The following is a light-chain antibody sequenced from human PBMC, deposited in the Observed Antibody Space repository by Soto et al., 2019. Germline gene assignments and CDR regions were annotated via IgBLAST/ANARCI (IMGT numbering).Light chain of an antibody. J-gene: IGKJ1*01. Sequence: EIVLTQSPGTLSLSPGERATLSCRASQNVPNNYLAWYQQKPGQAPRLLIYGASSRATGIPDRFSGTGSGTGFTLTISRLEPEDLAVYFCQRYGGSPPWNFGPGTKVEIK. CDR3: QRYGGSPPWN. CDR1: QNVPNNY. V-gene: IGKV3-20*01. CDR2: GAS.